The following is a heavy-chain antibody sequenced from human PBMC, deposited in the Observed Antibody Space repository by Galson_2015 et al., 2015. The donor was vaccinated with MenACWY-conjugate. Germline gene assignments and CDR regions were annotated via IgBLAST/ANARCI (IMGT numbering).Heavy chain of an antibody. D-gene: IGHD2-15*01. CDR1: GLTFSNVW. CDR2: IKCRTDGGTT. J-gene: IGHJ5*02. CDR3: TRDRDVGGSRWWFDP. V-gene: IGHV3-15*01. Sequence: SLRLSCATSGLTFSNVWMSWVRQAPGKGLEWVARIKCRTDGGTTDYATPVKGGFTILRDDSAKTLYLQMNSLKIEDTAVYFCTRDRDVGGSRWWFDPWGQGTLVTVSS.